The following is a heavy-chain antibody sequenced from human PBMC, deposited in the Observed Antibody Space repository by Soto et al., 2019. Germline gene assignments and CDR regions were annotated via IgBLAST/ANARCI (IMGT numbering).Heavy chain of an antibody. J-gene: IGHJ4*02. V-gene: IGHV4-4*02. D-gene: IGHD6-13*01. CDR2: IYHSGTT. Sequence: QVQLQESGPGLVKPSGTLSLTCAVSGGSISSTNWWTWVRQSPGRGLERIGEIYHSGTTNYSPSLKSRVNIAVDTSTNHLSLTLISVTAADTAVYYCAFPATADFDYWGKGILVTVSS. CDR1: GGSISSTNW. CDR3: AFPATADFDY.